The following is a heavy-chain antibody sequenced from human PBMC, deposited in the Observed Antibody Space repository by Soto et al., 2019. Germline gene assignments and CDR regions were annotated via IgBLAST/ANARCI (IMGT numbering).Heavy chain of an antibody. Sequence: SETLSLTCTVSGDSISSYYWSWIRQPPGKGLEWIGYIYYSGSTNYNPSLKSRVTISVDTSKNQFSLKLSSVTAADTAVYYCARLPYYDFWSGYFDYWGQGTLVTVSS. CDR2: IYYSGST. V-gene: IGHV4-59*08. CDR3: ARLPYYDFWSGYFDY. D-gene: IGHD3-3*01. J-gene: IGHJ4*02. CDR1: GDSISSYY.